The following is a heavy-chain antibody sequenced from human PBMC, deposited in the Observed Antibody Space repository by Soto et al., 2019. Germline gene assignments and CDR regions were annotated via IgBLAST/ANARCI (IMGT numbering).Heavy chain of an antibody. CDR1: GGSISSGGYY. Sequence: PSETLSLTCTVSGGSISSGGYYWSWIRQHPGKGLEWIGYIYYSGSTYYNPSLKSRVTISVDTSKNQFSLKLSSVTAADTAVYYCAKDLEFRFLEWLSNYYYGMDVWGQGTTVTVSS. D-gene: IGHD3-3*01. CDR3: AKDLEFRFLEWLSNYYYGMDV. J-gene: IGHJ6*02. V-gene: IGHV4-31*03. CDR2: IYYSGST.